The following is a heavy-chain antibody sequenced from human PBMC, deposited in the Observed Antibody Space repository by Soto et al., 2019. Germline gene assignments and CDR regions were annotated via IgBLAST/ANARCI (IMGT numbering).Heavy chain of an antibody. CDR1: GFTFSDHY. V-gene: IGHV3-72*01. CDR3: VRVGESFHLEY. D-gene: IGHD3-16*01. J-gene: IGHJ4*02. Sequence: GGSLRLSCAASGFTFSDHYMDWVRQAPGKGLEWVGRVRKKVNSYSTEYAAAVKGRFTISRDDSKNLLSLQMESLKTEDTAVYYCVRVGESFHLEYWGQGTLVTVSS. CDR2: VRKKVNSYST.